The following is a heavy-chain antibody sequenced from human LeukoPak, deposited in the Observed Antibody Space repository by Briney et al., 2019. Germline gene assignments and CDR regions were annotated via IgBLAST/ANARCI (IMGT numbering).Heavy chain of an antibody. CDR2: ISSSSSTI. V-gene: IGHV3-48*01. J-gene: IGHJ5*02. CDR1: GFTFSSYS. CDR3: ARDPGPGVNYNWFDP. D-gene: IGHD1-14*01. Sequence: PGGSLRLSCAASGFTFSSYSMNWVRQAPGKGLEWVSYISSSSSTIYYADSVKGRFTISRDNAKNSLYLQMNSLRAEDAAVYYCARDPGPGVNYNWFDPWGQGTLVTVSS.